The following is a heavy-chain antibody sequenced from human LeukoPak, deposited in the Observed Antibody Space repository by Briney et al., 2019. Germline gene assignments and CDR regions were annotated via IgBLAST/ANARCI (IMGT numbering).Heavy chain of an antibody. Sequence: GASVKVSCKASGYTFTSYYMHWVRQAPGQGLEWMGIINPSGGSTSYAQKFQGRVTMTRDTSISTAYMELSRLRSDDTAVYYCAREGITMVRGSNGWFDPWGQGTLVTVSS. D-gene: IGHD3-10*01. V-gene: IGHV1-46*01. CDR2: INPSGGST. CDR1: GYTFTSYY. J-gene: IGHJ5*02. CDR3: AREGITMVRGSNGWFDP.